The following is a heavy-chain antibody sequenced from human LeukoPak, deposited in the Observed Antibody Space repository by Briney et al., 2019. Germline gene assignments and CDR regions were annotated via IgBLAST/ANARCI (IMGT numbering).Heavy chain of an antibody. V-gene: IGHV5-51*01. J-gene: IGHJ3*02. D-gene: IGHD2-15*01. CDR1: GYSFTSYW. Sequence: GESLKISCKGSGYSFTSYWIGWVRQMPGKGLEWTGIIYPGDSDTRYSPSFQGQVTISADKSISTAYLQWSSLKASDTAMYYCARDRFVGHDAFDIWGQGTMVTVSS. CDR3: ARDRFVGHDAFDI. CDR2: IYPGDSDT.